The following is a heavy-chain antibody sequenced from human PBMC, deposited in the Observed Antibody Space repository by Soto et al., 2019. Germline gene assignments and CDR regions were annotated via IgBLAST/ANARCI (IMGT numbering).Heavy chain of an antibody. Sequence: EVRLLESGGGLVQPGGSLRLSCAASGFTFNTYAMTWVRRAPGRGLECVSGITDGGGGTHYADSVKGRFTISRDNSKSTLYLQMNSLRAEDTAVYYCAKMRGRYYGSDSGGYMDVWAKGTTVTVSS. CDR1: GFTFNTYA. J-gene: IGHJ6*03. V-gene: IGHV3-23*01. D-gene: IGHD3-10*01. CDR3: AKMRGRYYGSDSGGYMDV. CDR2: ITDGGGGT.